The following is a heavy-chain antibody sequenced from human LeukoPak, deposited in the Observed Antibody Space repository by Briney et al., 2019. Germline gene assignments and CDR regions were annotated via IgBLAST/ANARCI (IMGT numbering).Heavy chain of an antibody. CDR3: AREPTLDPRRRSGYYGSGSYLFDY. D-gene: IGHD3-10*01. J-gene: IGHJ4*02. Sequence: PGGSLRLSCAASGFTFSSYWMSWVRQAPGKGLEWVASIKRDGSVKKYVDSVQGRFTVSRDNTENSLYLQMNSLRADDTAVYYCAREPTLDPRRRSGYYGSGSYLFDYWGQGTLVTVSS. CDR2: IKRDGSVK. CDR1: GFTFSSYW. V-gene: IGHV3-7*01.